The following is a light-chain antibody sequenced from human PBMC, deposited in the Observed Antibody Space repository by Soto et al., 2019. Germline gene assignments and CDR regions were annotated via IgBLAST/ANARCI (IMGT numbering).Light chain of an antibody. V-gene: IGKV1-5*03. J-gene: IGKJ4*01. CDR3: QQYNSYSLT. CDR1: QSISSW. Sequence: DIQMTQSPSTLSASVGDRVTITCRASQSISSWLAWYQQKPGKAPKLLIYKASSLESVVPSMFSGSGSGTEFSLTISSLQPDDFASYYCQQYNSYSLTFGGGTKVEIK. CDR2: KAS.